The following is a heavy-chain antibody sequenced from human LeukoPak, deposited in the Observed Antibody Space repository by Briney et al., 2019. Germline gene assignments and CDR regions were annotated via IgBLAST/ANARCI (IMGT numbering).Heavy chain of an antibody. Sequence: SETLSLTCTVSGGSISSGGYYWSWIRQHPGKGLEWNGYIYYSGSTYYNPSLKSRVTISVDTSKNQFSLKLSSVTAADTAVYYCARAPYYYDSSGPWGMDVWGQGTTVTVSS. CDR1: GGSISSGGYY. V-gene: IGHV4-31*03. D-gene: IGHD3-22*01. CDR2: IYYSGST. J-gene: IGHJ6*02. CDR3: ARAPYYYDSSGPWGMDV.